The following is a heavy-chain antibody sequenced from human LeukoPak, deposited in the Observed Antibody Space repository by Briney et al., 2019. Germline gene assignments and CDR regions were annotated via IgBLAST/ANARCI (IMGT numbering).Heavy chain of an antibody. Sequence: GGSLRLSCAASGFPFSNYAMTWVRQAPGKGLERVSGISDSGDRTYYADSVKGRFTISRDNSKNMLYLQMDSLRVEDTALYYCAKGLGTSGYHDYWGQGTLVTVSS. D-gene: IGHD3-22*01. V-gene: IGHV3-23*01. CDR2: ISDSGDRT. CDR3: AKGLGTSGYHDY. J-gene: IGHJ4*02. CDR1: GFPFSNYA.